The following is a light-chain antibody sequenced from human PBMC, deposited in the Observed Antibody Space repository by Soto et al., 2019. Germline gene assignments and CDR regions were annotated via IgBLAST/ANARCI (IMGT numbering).Light chain of an antibody. CDR2: DVS. J-gene: IGLJ1*01. CDR3: SSYTSSSPLYV. V-gene: IGLV2-14*01. CDR1: SSDFGGYNY. Sequence: QSVLTQPASVSGSPGQSITISCTGTSSDFGGYNYVSWYQQHPGKAPKLMIYDVSNRPSGVSNRFSGSKSGNTASLTISGLQAKDEADYYCSSYTSSSPLYVFGTGTKVTLL.